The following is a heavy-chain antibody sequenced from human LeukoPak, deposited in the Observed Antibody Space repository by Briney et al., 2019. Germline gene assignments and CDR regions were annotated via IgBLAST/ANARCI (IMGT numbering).Heavy chain of an antibody. CDR3: ARGGGYYGSGSYYKFDY. CDR1: GFTVSRNY. V-gene: IGHV3-66*01. J-gene: IGHJ4*02. D-gene: IGHD3-10*01. Sequence: PGGSLRHSCAASGFTVSRNYMSWVRQVPGKGLEWVSVIYGDGSTYYADSVKGRFTISRDNSKNTLYLQMNSLRAEDTAVHYCARGGGYYGSGSYYKFDYWGQGTLVTVSS. CDR2: IYGDGST.